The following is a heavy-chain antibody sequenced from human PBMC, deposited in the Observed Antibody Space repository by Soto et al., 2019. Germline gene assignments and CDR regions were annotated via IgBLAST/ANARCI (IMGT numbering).Heavy chain of an antibody. J-gene: IGHJ5*02. D-gene: IGHD2-2*01. V-gene: IGHV4-34*01. Sequence: SETLSLTCTVSGGSFSGYYWSWIRQPPGKGLEWIGEINHSGSTNYNPSLKSRVTISVDTSKNQFSLKLSSVTAADTAVYYCARGRRYCSSTSCYNWFDPWGQGTLVTVSS. CDR1: GGSFSGYY. CDR3: ARGRRYCSSTSCYNWFDP. CDR2: INHSGST.